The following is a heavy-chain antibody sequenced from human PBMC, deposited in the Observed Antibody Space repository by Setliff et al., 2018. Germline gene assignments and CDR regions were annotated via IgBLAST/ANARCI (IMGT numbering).Heavy chain of an antibody. J-gene: IGHJ4*02. V-gene: IGHV4-39*01. Sequence: SETLSLTCTVSGDSISPGTHNWGWIRQPPGKGLEWLGSIYYSGSTYYNPSLKSRVTITVDTSKNQFSLKLSSLTAADTAMYYCARHNGSPTDRLDYWGQGIPVPSPQ. CDR2: IYYSGST. CDR1: GDSISPGTHN. D-gene: IGHD2-8*01. CDR3: ARHNGSPTDRLDY.